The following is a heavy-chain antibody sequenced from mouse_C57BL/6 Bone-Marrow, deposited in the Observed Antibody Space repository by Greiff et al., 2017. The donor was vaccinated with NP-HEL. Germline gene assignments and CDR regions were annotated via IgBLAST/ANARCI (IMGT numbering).Heavy chain of an antibody. CDR1: GYAFSSSW. V-gene: IGHV1-82*01. CDR2: IYPGDGDT. CDR3: ASTTVVHYCAMDD. J-gene: IGHJ4*01. Sequence: QVQLQQSGPELVKPGASVKISCKASGYAFSSSWMNWVKQRPGKGLEWIGRIYPGDGDTNYNGKFKGKATLTADKSSSTAYMQLSSLTSEDSAVYFYASTTVVHYCAMDDWGQGTSVTVSS. D-gene: IGHD1-1*02.